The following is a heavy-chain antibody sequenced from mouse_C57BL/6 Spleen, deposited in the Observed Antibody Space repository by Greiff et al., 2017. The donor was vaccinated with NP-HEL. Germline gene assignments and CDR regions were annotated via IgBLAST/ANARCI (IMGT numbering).Heavy chain of an antibody. J-gene: IGHJ2*01. Sequence: EVQLVESEGGLVQPGSSMKLSCTASGFTFSDYYMAWVRQVPEKGLEWVANINYDGSSTYYLDSLKSRFIISRDNAKNILYLQMSSLKSEDTATYYCARDLDLDYWGQGTTLTVSS. CDR1: GFTFSDYY. CDR2: INYDGSST. CDR3: ARDLDLDY. V-gene: IGHV5-16*01.